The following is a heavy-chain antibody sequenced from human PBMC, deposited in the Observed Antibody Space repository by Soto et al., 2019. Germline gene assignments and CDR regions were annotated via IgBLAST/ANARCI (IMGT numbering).Heavy chain of an antibody. D-gene: IGHD2-15*01. V-gene: IGHV3-74*01. J-gene: IGHJ3*02. CDR3: ARVETGCSGGSCPKLCAFDI. CDR1: GFTFSSYW. CDR2: INSDGSST. Sequence: EVQLVESGGGLVQPGGSLRLSCAASGFTFSSYWMHWVRQAPGKGLVWVSRINSDGSSTSYADSVKGRFTISRDNAKNTLYLQMNSLRAEDTAVYYCARVETGCSGGSCPKLCAFDIWGQGTMVTVSS.